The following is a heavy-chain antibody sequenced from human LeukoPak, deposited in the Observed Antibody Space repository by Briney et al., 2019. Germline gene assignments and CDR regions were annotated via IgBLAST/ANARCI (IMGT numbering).Heavy chain of an antibody. CDR2: IIPIFGTA. V-gene: IGHV1-69*05. J-gene: IGHJ5*02. D-gene: IGHD3-10*01. CDR3: ARAYYYGSGSRNNWFDP. CDR1: GGTFSSNT. Sequence: GASVKVSCKASGGTFSSNTISWVRQAPGQGLECMGGIIPIFGTANYAQKFQGRVTMTRDTSISTAYMELSRLRSDDTAVYYCARAYYYGSGSRNNWFDPWGQGTLVTVSS.